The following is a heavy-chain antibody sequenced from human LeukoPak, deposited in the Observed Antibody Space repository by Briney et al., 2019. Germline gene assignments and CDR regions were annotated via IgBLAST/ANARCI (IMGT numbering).Heavy chain of an antibody. CDR1: GGSFSGYY. D-gene: IGHD3-10*01. CDR2: IYYSGST. J-gene: IGHJ4*02. Sequence: PSETLSLTCAVYGGSFSGYYWSWIRQHRGKGLEWIGYIYYSGSTYYNPSLKSRVTISVDTSKNQFSLKLSSVTAADTAVYYCARVSSDGAFDYWGQGTLVTVSS. CDR3: ARVSSDGAFDY. V-gene: IGHV4-31*11.